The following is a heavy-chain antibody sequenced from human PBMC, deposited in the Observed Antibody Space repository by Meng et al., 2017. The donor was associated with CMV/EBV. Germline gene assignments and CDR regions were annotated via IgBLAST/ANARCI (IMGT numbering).Heavy chain of an antibody. Sequence: SGSTVGSDDVCLVGTAPGKGLEWVAVFYSGCSPSDADSVKVRFTISRDNSKNTLYLQMNSLRAEDTAVYYCAGGMGPFFDYWGQGTLVTVSS. J-gene: IGHJ4*02. CDR1: GSTVGSDD. CDR3: AGGMGPFFDY. CDR2: FYSGCSP. V-gene: IGHV3-53*01. D-gene: IGHD5-24*01.